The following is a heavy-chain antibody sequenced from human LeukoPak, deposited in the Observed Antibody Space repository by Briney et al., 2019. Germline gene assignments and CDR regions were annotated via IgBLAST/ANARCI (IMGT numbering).Heavy chain of an antibody. J-gene: IGHJ4*02. CDR2: IYYSGST. CDR3: ARAAGLSGSYFFDY. V-gene: IGHV4-59*01. CDR1: GGSISSYY. Sequence: PSETLSLTCTVSGGSISSYYWSWIRQPPGKGLEWIGYIYYSGSTNYNPSLKSRVTISVDTSKNQLSLKLSSVTAADTAVYYCARAAGLSGSYFFDYWGQGTLVTVSS. D-gene: IGHD1-26*01.